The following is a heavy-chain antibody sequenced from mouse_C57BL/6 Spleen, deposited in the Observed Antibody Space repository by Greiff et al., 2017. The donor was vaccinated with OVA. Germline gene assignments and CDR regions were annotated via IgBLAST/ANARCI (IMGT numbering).Heavy chain of an antibody. J-gene: IGHJ4*01. CDR1: GFTFSDYY. D-gene: IGHD2-3*01. Sequence: EVKLQESEGGLVQPGSSMKLSCTASGFTFSDYYMAWVRQVPEKGLEWVANINYDGSSTYYLDSLKSRFIISRDNAKNILYLQMSSLKSEDTATYYCARWNDPYAMDYWGQGTSVTVSS. V-gene: IGHV5-16*01. CDR3: ARWNDPYAMDY. CDR2: INYDGSST.